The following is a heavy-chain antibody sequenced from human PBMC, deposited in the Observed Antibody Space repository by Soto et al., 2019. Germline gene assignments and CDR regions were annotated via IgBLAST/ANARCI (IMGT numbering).Heavy chain of an antibody. J-gene: IGHJ4*02. CDR3: ANAFRPHSSVKGYFDY. CDR1: GFTFGSYG. CDR2: ISYDGSNK. Sequence: GGSLRLSCAASGFTFGSYGMHWVRQAPGKGLEWVAVISYDGSNKYYADSVKGRFTIPRDNSKNTLYLQMNSLRAEDTAVYYCANAFRPHSSVKGYFDYWGQGTLVTISS. D-gene: IGHD3-22*01. V-gene: IGHV3-30*18.